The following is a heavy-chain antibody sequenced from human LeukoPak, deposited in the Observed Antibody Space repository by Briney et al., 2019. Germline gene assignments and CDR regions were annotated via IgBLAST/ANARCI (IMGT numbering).Heavy chain of an antibody. CDR2: XXYSGSS. V-gene: IGHV4-39*01. CDR3: ARQRSVVVVAAIHWFDP. D-gene: IGHD2-15*01. J-gene: IGHJ5*02. Sequence: SEXLSLTCTVSGDSISSSYYWGWIRQPPXKGXXXXXXXXYSGSSYYNPSLKSXVXXSVDSSKNQFSLKLISVTAADTAVYYCARQRSVVVVAAIHWFDPWGQGTLVTVSS. CDR1: GDSISSSYY.